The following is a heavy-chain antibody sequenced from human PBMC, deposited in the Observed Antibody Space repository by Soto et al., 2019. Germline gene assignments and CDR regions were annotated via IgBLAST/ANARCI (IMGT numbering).Heavy chain of an antibody. V-gene: IGHV1-3*01. D-gene: IGHD2-2*01. CDR2: INAGNGNT. J-gene: IGHJ5*02. CDR1: GYTFTSYA. CDR3: ARGSSTRCYRCWFDH. Sequence: ASVKVSCKASGYTFTSYAMHWVRQAPGQRLEWMGWINAGNGNTKYSQKFQGRVTITRDTSASTAYMEPSSLRSEDTAVYYCARGSSTRCYRCWFDHWGQGTLVTVSS.